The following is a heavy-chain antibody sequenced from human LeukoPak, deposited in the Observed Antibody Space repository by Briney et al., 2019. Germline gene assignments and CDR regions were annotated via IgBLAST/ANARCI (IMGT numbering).Heavy chain of an antibody. CDR1: EFTLTTFA. J-gene: IGHJ6*03. CDR3: ARGLTILGDVTVYYYYMDV. Sequence: GGSLRLSCAASEFTLTTFAMNWVRQAPGKGLEWVSSISGRGDATDYADSVKGRFTISRDSSKNTVSLQMDSLRAEDTAVYYCARGLTILGDVTVYYYYMDVWGKGAPVTVSS. D-gene: IGHD3-3*01. CDR2: ISGRGDAT. V-gene: IGHV3-23*01.